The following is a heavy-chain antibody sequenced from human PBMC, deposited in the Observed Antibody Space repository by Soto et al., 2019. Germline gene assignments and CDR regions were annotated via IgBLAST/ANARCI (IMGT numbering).Heavy chain of an antibody. CDR1: GFPISGHY. Sequence: SATLSLSSTVTGFPISGHYLCLIRQPPGKGLEWIVYIYYSGSTNYNPSLKSRVTISVDTSKNQFSLKLSSVTAADTAVYYCARMGAYYQSLDPWGPGTLVT. CDR3: ARMGAYYQSLDP. V-gene: IGHV4-59*08. J-gene: IGHJ5*02. CDR2: IYYSGST. D-gene: IGHD2-21*01.